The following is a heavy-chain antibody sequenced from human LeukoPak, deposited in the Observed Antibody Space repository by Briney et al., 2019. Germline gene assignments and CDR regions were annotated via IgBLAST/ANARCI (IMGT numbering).Heavy chain of an antibody. J-gene: IGHJ4*02. CDR2: INHSGST. CDR3: VTYYLDSSGQKKNY. D-gene: IGHD3-22*01. V-gene: IGHV4-34*01. CDR1: GGSFSGYY. Sequence: SETLSLTCAVYGGSFSGYYWSWIRQPPGKGLEWIGEINHSGSTNYNPSLKSRVTISVDTSKKQFSLKLSSVTAADTAVYYCVTYYLDSSGQKKNYWGQGTLVTVSS.